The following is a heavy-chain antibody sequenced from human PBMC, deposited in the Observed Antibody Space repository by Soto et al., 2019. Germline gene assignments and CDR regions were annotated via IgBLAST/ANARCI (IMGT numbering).Heavy chain of an antibody. CDR3: AKNYGGNNPGRYFHY. D-gene: IGHD4-17*01. J-gene: IGHJ4*02. CDR2: INANGDST. CDR1: GFTFDNYG. Sequence: VGSLRLSCAVSGFTFDNYGMSWVRQAPGKGLEWVSVINANGDSTYYADSVKGRFTISRDNSKNTLFLQMNSLRADDTAVYYCAKNYGGNNPGRYFHYWGQGTLVTVSS. V-gene: IGHV3-23*01.